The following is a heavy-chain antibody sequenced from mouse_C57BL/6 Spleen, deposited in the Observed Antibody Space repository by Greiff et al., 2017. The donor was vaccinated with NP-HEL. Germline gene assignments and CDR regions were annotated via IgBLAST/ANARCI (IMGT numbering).Heavy chain of an antibody. Sequence: VQLQQSGPELVKPGASVKISCKASGYSFTSYYIHWVKQRPGQGLEWIGWIYPGSGNTKYNEKFKGKATLTADTSSSTAYMQLSSLTSEDSAVYYCARGQFTTVVDFYAMDYWGQGTSVTVSS. D-gene: IGHD1-1*01. CDR3: ARGQFTTVVDFYAMDY. J-gene: IGHJ4*01. CDR2: IYPGSGNT. CDR1: GYSFTSYY. V-gene: IGHV1-66*01.